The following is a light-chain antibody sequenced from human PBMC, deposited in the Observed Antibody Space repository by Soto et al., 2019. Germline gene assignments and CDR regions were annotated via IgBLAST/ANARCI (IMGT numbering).Light chain of an antibody. CDR1: QSVGTY. J-gene: IGKJ2*01. CDR2: DAS. V-gene: IGKV3-11*01. Sequence: EIVLTQSPATLSLSPGERATLSCRTSQSVGTYLAWYQHNPGQAPRLLIYDASNRATGIPARFSGSGSGTDFTLTISSPEPEDVASYYCQQRDNWPNTFGQGTKLEIK. CDR3: QQRDNWPNT.